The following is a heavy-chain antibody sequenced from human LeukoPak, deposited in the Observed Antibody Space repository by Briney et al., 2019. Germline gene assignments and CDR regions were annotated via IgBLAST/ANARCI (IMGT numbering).Heavy chain of an antibody. V-gene: IGHV4-59*08. Sequence: SETLSLTCTVSGGSISSYYWSWIRQPPGKGLEWIGYIYYSGSTNYNPSLKSRVTISVDTSKNQFSLKLSSVTAADTAVYYCARREHSGYDFGITLGYWGQGTLVTVSS. CDR3: ARREHSGYDFGITLGY. D-gene: IGHD5-12*01. CDR2: IYYSGST. CDR1: GGSISSYY. J-gene: IGHJ4*02.